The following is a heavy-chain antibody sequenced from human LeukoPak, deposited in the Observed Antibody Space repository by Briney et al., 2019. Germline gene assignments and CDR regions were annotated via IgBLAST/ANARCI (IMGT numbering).Heavy chain of an antibody. Sequence: TGGSLRLSCAASGFTFSSYGMHWVRQAPGKGLEWVAVIWYDGSNKYYADSVKGRFTISRDNSKNTLYLQMNSLRAEDTAVYYCARESHSGWYKYYYYYYGMDVWGQGTTVTVSS. CDR1: GFTFSSYG. J-gene: IGHJ6*02. CDR2: IWYDGSNK. V-gene: IGHV3-33*01. D-gene: IGHD6-19*01. CDR3: ARESHSGWYKYYYYYYGMDV.